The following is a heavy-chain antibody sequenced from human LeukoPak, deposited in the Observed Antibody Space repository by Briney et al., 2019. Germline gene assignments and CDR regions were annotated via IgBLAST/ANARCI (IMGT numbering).Heavy chain of an antibody. CDR2: ISYDGSNK. V-gene: IGHV3-30-3*01. CDR3: ARDRGISSGWYGDFQH. J-gene: IGHJ1*01. D-gene: IGHD6-19*01. Sequence: PGGCLRLSCAASGFTFSSYAMHWVRQAPGKGLEWVAVISYDGSNKYYADSVKGRFTISRDNSKNTLYLQMNSLRAEDTAVYYCARDRGISSGWYGDFQHWGQGTLVTVSS. CDR1: GFTFSSYA.